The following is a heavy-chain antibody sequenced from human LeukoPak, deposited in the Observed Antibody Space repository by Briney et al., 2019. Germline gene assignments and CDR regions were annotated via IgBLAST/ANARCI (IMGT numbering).Heavy chain of an antibody. J-gene: IGHJ4*02. CDR3: AREDNYDLPTH. V-gene: IGHV3-7*01. CDR1: GFAFSSYW. D-gene: IGHD3-3*01. Sequence: GGSLRLSCAASGFAFSSYWMSWVRQAPGKGLEWVANIKQDGSEKNYVDSVKGRFTISRDNAKNSLYLQMNSLRAEDTAVYYCAREDNYDLPTHWGQGTLVTVSS. CDR2: IKQDGSEK.